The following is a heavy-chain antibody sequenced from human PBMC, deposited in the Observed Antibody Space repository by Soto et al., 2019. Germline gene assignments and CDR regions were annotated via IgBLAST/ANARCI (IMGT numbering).Heavy chain of an antibody. CDR2: IWYDGSNK. CDR3: AREIYCSGGSCDASIVDYYGMDV. CDR1: GFTFSSYG. V-gene: IGHV3-33*01. Sequence: PGCSLRLSFAASGFTFSSYGMHWVRQAPGKGLEWVAVIWYDGSNKYYADSVKGRFTISRDNSKNTLYLQMNSLRAEDTAVYYCAREIYCSGGSCDASIVDYYGMDVWGQGTTVTVSS. D-gene: IGHD2-15*01. J-gene: IGHJ6*02.